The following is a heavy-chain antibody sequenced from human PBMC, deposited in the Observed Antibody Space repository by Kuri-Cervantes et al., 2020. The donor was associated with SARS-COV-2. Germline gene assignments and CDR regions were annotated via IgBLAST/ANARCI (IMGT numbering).Heavy chain of an antibody. D-gene: IGHD3-10*01. CDR2: INPNSGGT. CDR1: EYTLTGYY. CDR3: ARASVRGIIITYHSYGMDV. J-gene: IGHJ6*02. V-gene: IGHV1-2*04. Sequence: ASVKVSCKASEYTLTGYYMHWVRQAPGQGLEWMGWINPNSGGTNYAQKFQGWVTMTRDTSISTAYMELSRLRSDDTAVYYCARASVRGIIITYHSYGMDVWGQGTTVTVSS.